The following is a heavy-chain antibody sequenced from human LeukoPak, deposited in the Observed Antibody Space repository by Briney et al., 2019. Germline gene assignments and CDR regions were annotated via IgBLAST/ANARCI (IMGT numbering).Heavy chain of an antibody. CDR3: ARAFSSGWYRGVLGFDY. Sequence: GGSLRLSCAASGFTFSSYAMHWVRQAPGKGLEWVAVISYDGSNKYYADSVKGRFTISRDNSKNTLYLQMNSLRAEDTAVYYCARAFSSGWYRGVLGFDYWGQGTLVTVSS. CDR1: GFTFSSYA. D-gene: IGHD6-19*01. V-gene: IGHV3-30*04. CDR2: ISYDGSNK. J-gene: IGHJ4*02.